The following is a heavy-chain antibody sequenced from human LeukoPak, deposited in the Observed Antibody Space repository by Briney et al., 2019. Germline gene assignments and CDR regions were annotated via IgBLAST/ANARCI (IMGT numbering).Heavy chain of an antibody. J-gene: IGHJ4*02. CDR3: SGWDGSYEY. V-gene: IGHV3-73*01. CDR2: IRNKANTYAT. CDR1: GFTFSDST. Sequence: PGGSLRLSCAASGFTFSDSTIYWVRQVSGKGLEWLGHIRNKANTYATAVAASVKGRFTIARDDSKSTAYLQMNSLKSEDTAVYYCSGWDGSYEYWGQGTLVTVSS. D-gene: IGHD3-10*01.